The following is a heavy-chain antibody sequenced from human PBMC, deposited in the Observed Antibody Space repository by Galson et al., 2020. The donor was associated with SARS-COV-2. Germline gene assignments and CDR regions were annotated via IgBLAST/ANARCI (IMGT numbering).Heavy chain of an antibody. CDR3: VRGSIMTTSWYFDL. Sequence: SETLSLTCAAFGGSFSGYYWTWIRQPPGKGLEWIGAINHSGNTNYNPSLKSRVTISVDTSKNQFSLRLTSVTAADTAVYHCVRGSIMTTSWYFDLWGRGTLVTGSS. CDR1: GGSFSGYY. V-gene: IGHV4-34*01. CDR2: INHSGNT. D-gene: IGHD4-17*01. J-gene: IGHJ2*01.